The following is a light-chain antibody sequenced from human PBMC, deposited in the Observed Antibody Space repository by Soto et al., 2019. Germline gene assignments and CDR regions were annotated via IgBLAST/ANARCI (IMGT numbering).Light chain of an antibody. V-gene: IGKV3-15*01. CDR2: GAS. J-gene: IGKJ4*01. Sequence: EIVMTQSPATLSVSPGERATLSCRASQSVSSNLYWYQQKPGQAPRLLIYGASTRATCIPARFSGSGSGTEFTLTINSLQSEDFAIYYCQQYNNSPPLTFGGGTKVEIK. CDR1: QSVSSN. CDR3: QQYNNSPPLT.